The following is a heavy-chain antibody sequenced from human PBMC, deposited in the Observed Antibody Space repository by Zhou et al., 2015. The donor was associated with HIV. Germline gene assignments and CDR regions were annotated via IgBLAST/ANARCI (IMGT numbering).Heavy chain of an antibody. CDR3: ARAFLGSGSYSVNNWFDP. V-gene: IGHV1-69*02. Sequence: QVQLVQSGAEVKKPGSSVKVSCKASGGTFSSYTISWVRQAPGQGLEWMGRIIPILGIANYAQKFQGRVTITADKSTSTAYMELSSLRSEDTAVYYCARAFLGSGSYSVNNWFDPWGRGNP. CDR2: IIPILGIA. D-gene: IGHD3-10*01. J-gene: IGHJ5*02. CDR1: GGTFSSYT.